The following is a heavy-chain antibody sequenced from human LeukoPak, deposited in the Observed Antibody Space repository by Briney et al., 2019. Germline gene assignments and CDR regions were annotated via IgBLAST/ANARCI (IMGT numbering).Heavy chain of an antibody. J-gene: IGHJ4*02. Sequence: ASVKVSCKASGYTFTSYAMHWVRQAPGQRLEWMGWINAGNGNTKHSQKFQGRVTITRDTSASTAYMELSSLRSEDTTVYYCARVGAAAGPYYFDYWGQGTLVTVSS. CDR3: ARVGAAAGPYYFDY. CDR2: INAGNGNT. V-gene: IGHV1-3*01. CDR1: GYTFTSYA. D-gene: IGHD6-13*01.